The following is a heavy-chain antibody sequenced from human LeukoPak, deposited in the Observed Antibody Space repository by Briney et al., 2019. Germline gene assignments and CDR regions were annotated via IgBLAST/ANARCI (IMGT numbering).Heavy chain of an antibody. J-gene: IGHJ3*02. Sequence: PSATLSLTCTVSGVSISSYYWTWIRQPPGEGLEWIGYIYYSGSTNYNPSLKSRVTISVDTSKNQFSLKLSSVTAADTAVYYCARALQPGVYAFDIWGQGTMVTVSS. CDR2: IYYSGST. V-gene: IGHV4-59*01. CDR3: ARALQPGVYAFDI. CDR1: GVSISSYY. D-gene: IGHD6-13*01.